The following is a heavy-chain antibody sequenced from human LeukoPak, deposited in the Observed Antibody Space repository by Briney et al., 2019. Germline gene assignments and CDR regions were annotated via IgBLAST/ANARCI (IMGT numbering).Heavy chain of an antibody. CDR2: ISGSGDNT. J-gene: IGHJ4*02. CDR3: AKGHAPSGSYADY. CDR1: VFTFSKYA. V-gene: IGHV3-23*01. D-gene: IGHD1-26*01. Sequence: SGGSLRLSCAAPVFTFSKYAITWVRQALGKGLEWVSSISGSGDNTYYADAVKGQFTSSRDNSKNTLYVQINSLRAEYTAVYYCAKGHAPSGSYADYWGQGTLVSVSS.